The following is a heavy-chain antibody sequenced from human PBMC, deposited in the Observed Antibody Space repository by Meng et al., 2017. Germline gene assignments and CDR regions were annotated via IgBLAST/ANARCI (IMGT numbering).Heavy chain of an antibody. CDR1: GGSFSDYY. J-gene: IGHJ3*02. V-gene: IGHV4-34*09. D-gene: IGHD3-3*01. CDR2: INHSGST. Sequence: SETLSLTCVVSGGSFSDYYWSWIRQPPGKGLEWIGEINHSGSTNYNPSLKSLVTISVDTSKNQFSLKLSSVTAADTAVYYCARGSPYYDFWSGPDAFDIWGQGTMVTVSS. CDR3: ARGSPYYDFWSGPDAFDI.